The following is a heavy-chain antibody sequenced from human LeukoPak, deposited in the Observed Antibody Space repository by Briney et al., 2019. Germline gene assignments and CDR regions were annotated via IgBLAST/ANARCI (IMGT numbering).Heavy chain of an antibody. J-gene: IGHJ4*02. CDR3: ARDSGYYGSGSYHWLDY. Sequence: PGGSLRLSCAASGFSFSGYSMNWVRQAPGKGLEWVSYISRSSSTIYYADSVKGRFTISRDNAKNSLYLQMNSLRAEDTAVYYCARDSGYYGSGSYHWLDYWGQGILVTVSS. CDR1: GFSFSGYS. V-gene: IGHV3-48*01. D-gene: IGHD3-10*01. CDR2: ISRSSSTI.